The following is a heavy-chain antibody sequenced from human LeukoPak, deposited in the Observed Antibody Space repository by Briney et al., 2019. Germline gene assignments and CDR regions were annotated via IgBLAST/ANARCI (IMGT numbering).Heavy chain of an antibody. CDR3: ATGGPTASSGNDY. Sequence: VASVTDSCKASGGTLSRNAISWVRPAPGQGLQWMGGIIPIFGTPDYAQQFQGRVTITADESTSTAYMDLSSLRSEDTAVYYCATGGPTASSGNDYWGQGTPVTVSS. J-gene: IGHJ4*02. CDR1: GGTLSRNA. V-gene: IGHV1-69*13. CDR2: IIPIFGTP. D-gene: IGHD3-22*01.